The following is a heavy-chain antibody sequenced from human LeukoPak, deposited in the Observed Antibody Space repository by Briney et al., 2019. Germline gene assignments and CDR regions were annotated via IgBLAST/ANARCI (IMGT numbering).Heavy chain of an antibody. J-gene: IGHJ5*02. CDR1: GGSFSGYY. CDR3: ASGGDSSSSAWFDP. V-gene: IGHV4-34*01. Sequence: SETLSLTCAVYGGSFSGYYWSWIRQPPGKGLEWIGEINHSGSTNYNPSLKSRVTMSVDTSKNQFSLKLSSVTAADTAVYYCASGGDSSSSAWFDPWGQGTLVTVSS. CDR2: INHSGST. D-gene: IGHD6-6*01.